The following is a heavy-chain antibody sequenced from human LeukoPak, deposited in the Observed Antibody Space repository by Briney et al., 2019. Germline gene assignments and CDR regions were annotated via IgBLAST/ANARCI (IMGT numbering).Heavy chain of an antibody. D-gene: IGHD2-15*01. V-gene: IGHV4-59*01. CDR2: IYYSGST. J-gene: IGHJ6*02. CDR1: GGSFSGYY. Sequence: PSETLSLTCAVYGGSFSGYYWSWIRQPPGKGLEWIGYIYYSGSTNYNPSLKSRVTISVDTSKNQFSLKLSSVTAADTAVYYCASTRIVSYYYYGMDVWGQGTTVTVSS. CDR3: ASTRIVSYYYYGMDV.